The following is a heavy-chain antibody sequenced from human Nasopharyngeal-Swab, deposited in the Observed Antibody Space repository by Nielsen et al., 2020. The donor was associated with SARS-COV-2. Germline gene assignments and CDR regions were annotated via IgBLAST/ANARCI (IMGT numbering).Heavy chain of an antibody. CDR1: GYRFSNYG. CDR2: ISGYNGDT. V-gene: IGHV1-18*01. D-gene: IGHD3-16*01. CDR3: AGGDVYGMDV. J-gene: IGHJ6*02. Sequence: ASVKVSCKTSGYRFSNYGISWVRQAPGQGLEWMGWISGYNGDTNYAQKAQGRVTMTTDTSTNTAYMEVRSLRSDDTAVYYCAGGDVYGMDVWGQGTTVTVSS.